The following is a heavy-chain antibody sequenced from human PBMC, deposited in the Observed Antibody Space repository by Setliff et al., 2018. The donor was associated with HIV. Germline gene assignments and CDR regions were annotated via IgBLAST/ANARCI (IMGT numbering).Heavy chain of an antibody. CDR1: GYSISSDYY. Sequence: PSETLSLTCTVSGYSISSDYYWGWIRQSPGKGLEWIGEINYGRTTNYNPSLESRVTISVDTSKNQFSLRMKSVNAGDTGKYYCVRRRGPMVRGVDPSPSYYFDYWGQGTLVTVSS. D-gene: IGHD3-10*01. J-gene: IGHJ4*02. CDR2: INYGRTT. V-gene: IGHV4-38-2*02. CDR3: VRRRGPMVRGVDPSPSYYFDY.